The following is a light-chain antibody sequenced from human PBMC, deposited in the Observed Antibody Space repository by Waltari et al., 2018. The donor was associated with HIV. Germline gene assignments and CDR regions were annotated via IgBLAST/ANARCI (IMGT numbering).Light chain of an antibody. CDR1: SSDVDYYNY. CDR2: DVT. J-gene: IGLJ3*02. V-gene: IGLV2-14*03. CDR3: SSYTSSSWV. Sequence: QSALTQPASVSGSPGQSITISCTGISSDVDYYNYGCWYQQHPGKAPKLMIYDVTHRPSGVSNRFSGSKAGNTASLTISGLQAEDEADYYCSSYTSSSWVFGGGTKLTGL.